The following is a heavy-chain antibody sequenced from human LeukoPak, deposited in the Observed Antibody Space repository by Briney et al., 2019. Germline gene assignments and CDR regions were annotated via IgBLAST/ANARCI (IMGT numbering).Heavy chain of an antibody. Sequence: SVKVSCKASGGTFSSYAISWVRQAPGQGLEWMGGIIPIFGTANYAQKFQGRVTITADESTSTAYMELSSLRSEDTAVYYFPEAQALWGPAGSFDYWGQGTLVTVSS. J-gene: IGHJ4*02. D-gene: IGHD3-16*01. CDR3: PEAQALWGPAGSFDY. CDR2: IIPIFGTA. CDR1: GGTFSSYA. V-gene: IGHV1-69*13.